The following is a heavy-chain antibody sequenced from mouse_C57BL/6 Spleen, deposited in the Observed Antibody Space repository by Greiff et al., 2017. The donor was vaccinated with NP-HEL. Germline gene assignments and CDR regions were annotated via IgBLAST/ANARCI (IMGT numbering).Heavy chain of an antibody. CDR1: GYSITSGYD. Sequence: EVKLVESGPGMVKPSQSLSLTCTVTGYSITSGYDWHWIRHFPGNKLEWMGYISYSGSTNYNPSLKSRISITHDTSKNHFFLKLNSVTTEDTATYYCARAGSSGLFYYAMDYWGQGTSVTVSS. CDR2: ISYSGST. J-gene: IGHJ4*01. D-gene: IGHD3-2*02. CDR3: ARAGSSGLFYYAMDY. V-gene: IGHV3-1*01.